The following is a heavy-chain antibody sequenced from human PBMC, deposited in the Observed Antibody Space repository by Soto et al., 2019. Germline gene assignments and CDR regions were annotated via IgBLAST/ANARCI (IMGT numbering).Heavy chain of an antibody. J-gene: IGHJ4*02. V-gene: IGHV1-3*01. CDR3: ARTLVGATPADY. D-gene: IGHD1-26*01. CDR1: GYTFTSYA. CDR2: INAGNGNT. Sequence: QVQLVQSGAEVKKPGASVKVSCKASGYTFTSYAMHWVRQAPGQRLEWMGWINAGNGNTKYSQKFQGRVTITRDTYASTAYMELSSLRTEDTAVYYCARTLVGATPADYWGQGTLVTVSS.